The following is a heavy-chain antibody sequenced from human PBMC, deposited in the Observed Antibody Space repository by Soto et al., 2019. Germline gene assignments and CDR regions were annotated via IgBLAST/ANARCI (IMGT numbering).Heavy chain of an antibody. CDR2: ISYDGSNK. V-gene: IGHV3-30*04. CDR3: ARPPVIDIVVPPHY. D-gene: IGHD2-15*01. J-gene: IGHJ4*02. CDR1: GFTFSTYA. Sequence: QVQLVESGGGVVQPGRSLRLSCAASGFTFSTYAMHWVRQAPGKGLEWVAVISYDGSNKHYADSVKGRFTISRDNSKNTSYLQMNSLRAEDTAVYYCARPPVIDIVVPPHYWGQGTLVTVSS.